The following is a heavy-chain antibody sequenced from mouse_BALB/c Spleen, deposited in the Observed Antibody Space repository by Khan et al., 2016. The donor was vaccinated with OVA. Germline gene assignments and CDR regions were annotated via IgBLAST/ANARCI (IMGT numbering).Heavy chain of an antibody. CDR3: ARDGSRYNYAMDY. CDR1: GYLITSDYA. D-gene: IGHD2-3*01. Sequence: EVQLQESGPGLVNPSQSLSLTCTVTGYLITSDYAWNWIRQFPGNKLEWMGYINYIGSTNYNPALKSRISITRDTSKNQFFLQLNSVTTEDTATYYCARDGSRYNYAMDYWGQGTSVTVSS. V-gene: IGHV3-2*02. J-gene: IGHJ4*01. CDR2: INYIGST.